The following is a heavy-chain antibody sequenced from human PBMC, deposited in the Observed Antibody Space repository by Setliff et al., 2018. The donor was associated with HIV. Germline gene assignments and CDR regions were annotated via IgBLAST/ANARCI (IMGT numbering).Heavy chain of an antibody. CDR1: GYTFTTHY. J-gene: IGHJ3*02. CDR2: INTESGNT. D-gene: IGHD3-22*01. Sequence: ASVKVSCKASGYTFTTHYIHRVRQAPGQGLQWMGWINTESGNTNFAQKFEGRVALTRDTSISTAYMDLRRLRSDDTAVYYCVTFSSGLGYHDIFDIWGQGTGVTVSS. CDR3: VTFSSGLGYHDIFDI. V-gene: IGHV1-2*02.